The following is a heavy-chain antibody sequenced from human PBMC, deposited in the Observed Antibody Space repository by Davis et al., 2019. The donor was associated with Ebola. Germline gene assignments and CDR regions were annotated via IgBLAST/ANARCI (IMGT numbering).Heavy chain of an antibody. V-gene: IGHV3-23*01. CDR2: ISVRGDGT. CDR1: GFTFSVYA. CDR3: AKAQECSSTTCYAFDI. J-gene: IGHJ3*02. D-gene: IGHD6-13*01. Sequence: GGSLRLSCAASGFTFSVYAMTWVRQAPGKGLEWVSGISVRGDGTSYSDSVKGRFTISRDNSKNTLYLQMNSLRAEDTAVYYCAKAQECSSTTCYAFDIWGQGTMVTVSS.